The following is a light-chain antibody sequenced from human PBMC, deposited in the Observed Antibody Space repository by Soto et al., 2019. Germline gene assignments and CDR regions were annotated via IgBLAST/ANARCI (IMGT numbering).Light chain of an antibody. CDR1: QSVSTN. V-gene: IGKV3-15*01. CDR3: QQYNNWPPTWT. J-gene: IGKJ1*01. Sequence: EIVMMQSPATLSVSPGERATLSCRASQSVSTNLAWYQQKPGQAPRLLIYGFSSTRATGIPARFSASGSGAEFTLTISSLQSEDFAVYYCQQYNNWPPTWTFGQGTKVDIK. CDR2: GFSS.